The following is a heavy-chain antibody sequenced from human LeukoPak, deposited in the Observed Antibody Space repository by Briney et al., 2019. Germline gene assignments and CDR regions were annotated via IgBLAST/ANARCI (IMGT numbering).Heavy chain of an antibody. CDR3: AREGGFYRPLDY. V-gene: IGHV4-4*02. CDR1: GGSVINTNW. Sequence: SGTLSLTCGVPGGSVINTNWWTWVRQPPGKGLEWIGEVHLDGWTNYNPSLESRLTMSVDVSENQVSLKLTSVTAADTAVYYCAREGGFYRPLDYSGQGTLVTVSS. J-gene: IGHJ4*02. CDR2: VHLDGWT. D-gene: IGHD3-3*01.